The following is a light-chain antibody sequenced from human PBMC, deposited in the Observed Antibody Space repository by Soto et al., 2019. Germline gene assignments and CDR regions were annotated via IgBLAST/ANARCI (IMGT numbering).Light chain of an antibody. V-gene: IGKV3-20*01. CDR3: QQYGSSPR. J-gene: IGKJ4*01. CDR1: QSVSSSY. Sequence: EIVLTQSPGTLSLSPGERATLSCRASQSVSSSYLAWYQPKPGQAPRLLIYGASSRATGIPDRFSGSGSGTDFTLTISRLEPEDFAVYYCQQYGSSPRFGGGTKVDIK. CDR2: GAS.